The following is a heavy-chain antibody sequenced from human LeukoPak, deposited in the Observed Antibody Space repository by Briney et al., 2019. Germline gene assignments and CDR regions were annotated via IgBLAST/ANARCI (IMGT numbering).Heavy chain of an antibody. CDR3: SRENGRGVISPYFDY. D-gene: IGHD3-10*01. CDR2: IYRGGRK. CDR1: GFTFSSNF. Sequence: PGGSLSLSCVASGFTFSSNFMSWVRQPPGKGLEWVSVIYRGGRKENADSVKGRFIISRNKSRNMLYLQMNILSPEDTAVYYCSRENGRGVISPYFDYWGQGTLVTVSS. V-gene: IGHV3-66*01. J-gene: IGHJ4*02.